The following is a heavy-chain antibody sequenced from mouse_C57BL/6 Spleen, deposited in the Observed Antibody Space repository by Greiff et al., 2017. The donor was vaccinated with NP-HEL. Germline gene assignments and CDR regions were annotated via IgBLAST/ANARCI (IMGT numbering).Heavy chain of an antibody. CDR2: ISNGGGST. CDR1: GFTFSDYY. Sequence: EVKLVESGGGLVQPGGSLKLSCAASGFTFSDYYMYWVRQTPEKRLEWVAYISNGGGSTYYPDTVKGRFTISRDNAKNTLYLQMSRLKSEDTAMYYCAREGDGSFDYWGQGTTLTVSS. V-gene: IGHV5-12*01. D-gene: IGHD2-3*01. J-gene: IGHJ2*01. CDR3: AREGDGSFDY.